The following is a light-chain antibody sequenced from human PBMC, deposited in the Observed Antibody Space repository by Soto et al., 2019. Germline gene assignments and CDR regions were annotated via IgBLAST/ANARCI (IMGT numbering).Light chain of an antibody. CDR1: ISNIGINT. Sequence: QSVLTQPPSASGTPGQRVTISCSGGISNIGINTVNWYQRLPGTAPKLLMYSNNQRPSGVPDRFSGSKSVTSDSLAISGLQSEDEADYYCAAWDASLNGPVFGGGTKLTVL. J-gene: IGLJ2*01. CDR2: SNN. CDR3: AAWDASLNGPV. V-gene: IGLV1-44*01.